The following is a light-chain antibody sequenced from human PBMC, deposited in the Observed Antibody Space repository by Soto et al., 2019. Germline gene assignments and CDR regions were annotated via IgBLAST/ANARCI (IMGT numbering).Light chain of an antibody. V-gene: IGLV2-11*01. CDR2: DVT. Sequence: QSVLTQPRSVSGSPGQSVTISCTGTSSDVGGYSYVSWYQQHPGKAPKLIIYDVTKRPSGVPDRFSGSRSGNTASLTISGLQAEDEADYSCCSYAGTYTLVFGGGTKLTVL. CDR3: CSYAGTYTLV. CDR1: SSDVGGYSY. J-gene: IGLJ2*01.